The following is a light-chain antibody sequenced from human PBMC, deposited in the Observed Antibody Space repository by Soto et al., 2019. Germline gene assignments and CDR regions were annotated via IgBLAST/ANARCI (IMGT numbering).Light chain of an antibody. CDR2: GAS. CDR3: QQYNNWWT. V-gene: IGKV3-15*01. Sequence: EIVMTQSPATLSVSPGERATLSCRASQSVSTNLAWYQKKPGQAPRLLIYGASTRATGIPARFSGSGSGTEFTLTISSLQSEDVAFYYCQQYNNWWTFGQGTRVDIK. J-gene: IGKJ1*01. CDR1: QSVSTN.